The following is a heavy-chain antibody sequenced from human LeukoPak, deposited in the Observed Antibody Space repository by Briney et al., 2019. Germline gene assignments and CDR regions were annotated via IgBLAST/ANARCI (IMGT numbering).Heavy chain of an antibody. D-gene: IGHD1-1*01. Sequence: PSETLSLTCTVSGGSISSYYWSWIRQPPGKGLEWIGYIYYSGSTNYSPFLKSRVTISVDTSKNQFSLKLSSVTAADTAVYYCARARLDDGMDVWGQGTTVTVSS. CDR1: GGSISSYY. CDR3: ARARLDDGMDV. V-gene: IGHV4-59*01. CDR2: IYYSGST. J-gene: IGHJ6*02.